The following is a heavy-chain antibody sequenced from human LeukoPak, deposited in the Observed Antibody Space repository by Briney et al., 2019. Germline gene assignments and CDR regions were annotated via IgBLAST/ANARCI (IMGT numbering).Heavy chain of an antibody. CDR2: IKQEGSET. V-gene: IGHV3-7*01. CDR3: ARGGQYSGYYYFDY. J-gene: IGHJ4*02. D-gene: IGHD3-22*01. CDR1: EFTFSNYW. Sequence: GGSLRLSCTASEFTFSNYWMSWVRQAPGKGXEWVANIKQEGSETYSVDSVKGRFTISRDNAKNSLYLQMNSLRAEDTALYYCARGGQYSGYYYFDYWGQGTLVTVSS.